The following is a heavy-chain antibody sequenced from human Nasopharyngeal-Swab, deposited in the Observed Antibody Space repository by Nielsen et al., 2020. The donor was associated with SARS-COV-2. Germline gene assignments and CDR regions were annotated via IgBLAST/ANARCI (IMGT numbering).Heavy chain of an antibody. CDR2: INHSGST. D-gene: IGHD2-2*01. V-gene: IGHV4-34*01. J-gene: IGHJ6*02. CDR3: ASHPGYCSSTSCYAPSYGMDV. Sequence: SETLSLTCAVYSGSFSGYYWSWIRQPPGKGLEWIGEINHSGSTNYNPSLKSRVTISVDTSKNQFSLKLSSVTAADTAVYYCASHPGYCSSTSCYAPSYGMDVWGQGTTVTVSS. CDR1: SGSFSGYY.